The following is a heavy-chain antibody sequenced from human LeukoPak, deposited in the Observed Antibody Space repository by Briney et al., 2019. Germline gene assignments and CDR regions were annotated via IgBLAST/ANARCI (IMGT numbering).Heavy chain of an antibody. CDR1: GYTFTSYG. CDR2: ISAYNGNT. J-gene: IGHJ3*02. Sequence: ASVKVSCKASGYTFTSYGISWVRQAPGQGLEWMGWISAYNGNTNYAQKLQGRVTMTTDTSTSTAYMELRSLRSDDTAVYYCARATTMIVTTDAFDIWGQGTMVTVSS. V-gene: IGHV1-18*01. D-gene: IGHD3-22*01. CDR3: ARATTMIVTTDAFDI.